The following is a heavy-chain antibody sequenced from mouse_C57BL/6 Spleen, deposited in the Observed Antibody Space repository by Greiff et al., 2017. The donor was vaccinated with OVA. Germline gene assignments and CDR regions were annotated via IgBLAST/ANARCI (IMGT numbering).Heavy chain of an antibody. Sequence: EVKLLESGEGLVKPGGSLKLSCAASGFTFSSYAMSWVRQTPEKRLEWVAYISSGGDYIYYADTVKGRFTISRDNARNTLYLQMSSLKSEDTAMYYCTRVGDGYYFDYWGQGTTLTVSS. CDR3: TRVGDGYYFDY. J-gene: IGHJ2*01. D-gene: IGHD2-3*01. CDR2: ISSGGDYI. CDR1: GFTFSSYA. V-gene: IGHV5-9-1*02.